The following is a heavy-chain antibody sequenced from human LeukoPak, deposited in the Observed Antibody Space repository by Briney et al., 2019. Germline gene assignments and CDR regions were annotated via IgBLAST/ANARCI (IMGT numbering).Heavy chain of an antibody. Sequence: SVKVSCKASGGTFSSYAISWVRRAPGQGLEWMGRIIPIFGTANYAQKFQGRVTIPTEVSASTAYMDVRSLRCEDPDVLYCVRALNPYFSGGSCYGYYYYMDVWGKGTTVTVSS. J-gene: IGHJ6*03. D-gene: IGHD2-15*01. CDR3: VRALNPYFSGGSCYGYYYYMDV. V-gene: IGHV1-69*05. CDR1: GGTFSSYA. CDR2: IIPIFGTA.